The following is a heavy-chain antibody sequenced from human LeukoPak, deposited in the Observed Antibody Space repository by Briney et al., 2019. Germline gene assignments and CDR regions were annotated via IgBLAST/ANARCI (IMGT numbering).Heavy chain of an antibody. D-gene: IGHD3-10*01. Sequence: GGSLRLSCAASGFTFSSYGMHWVRQAPGKGLEWVAFIRYDGSNKYYADSVKGRFTISRDNSKNTLYLQMTSLRAEDTAVYYCEAFLVVVRGVITPPRDYWGQGTLVTVSS. CDR3: EAFLVVVRGVITPPRDY. CDR1: GFTFSSYG. CDR2: IRYDGSNK. V-gene: IGHV3-30*02. J-gene: IGHJ4*02.